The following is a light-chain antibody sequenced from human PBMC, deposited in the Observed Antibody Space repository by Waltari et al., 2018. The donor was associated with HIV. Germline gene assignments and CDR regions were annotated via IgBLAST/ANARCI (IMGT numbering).Light chain of an antibody. CDR1: SSKIGSNT. J-gene: IGLJ3*02. Sequence: QSVLTQPPSASGTPGQRVNISSSGSSSKIGSNTVNWYQQLPGTAPKLLIYSNNQRPSGVPDRFSGSKSGTSASLAISGLQSEDEADYYCAAWHDSLNGSWVFGGGTKLTVL. CDR2: SNN. CDR3: AAWHDSLNGSWV. V-gene: IGLV1-44*01.